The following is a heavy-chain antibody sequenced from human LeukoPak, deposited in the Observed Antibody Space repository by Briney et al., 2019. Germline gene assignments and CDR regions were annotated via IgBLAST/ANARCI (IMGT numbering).Heavy chain of an antibody. D-gene: IGHD3-22*01. CDR2: IYYSGST. V-gene: IGHV4-59*01. CDR3: ARASYYYDSSGYYDY. Sequence: SETLSLTCTVSGGSISSYYWSWIRQPPGKGLEWIGYIYYSGSTNYNPSLKSRVTISVDTSKNQFSLKLSSVTAADAAVYYCARASYYYDSSGYYDYWGQGTLVTVSS. J-gene: IGHJ4*02. CDR1: GGSISSYY.